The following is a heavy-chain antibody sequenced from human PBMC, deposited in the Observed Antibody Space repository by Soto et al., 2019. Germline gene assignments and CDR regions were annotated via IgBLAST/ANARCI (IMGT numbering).Heavy chain of an antibody. CDR1: GASVSETYW. V-gene: IGHV4-4*02. Sequence: QVHLQESGPGLVEPSETLSLTCAVSGASVSETYWWSWVRQAPGKGLEWIGEISHRGTPHYNPSLWSRVTMSTDTSRNQISLTLMSVTAADSASYYCARHIAVAGTRGFDYWGQGTRVTVSS. D-gene: IGHD6-19*01. CDR2: ISHRGTP. J-gene: IGHJ4*02. CDR3: ARHIAVAGTRGFDY.